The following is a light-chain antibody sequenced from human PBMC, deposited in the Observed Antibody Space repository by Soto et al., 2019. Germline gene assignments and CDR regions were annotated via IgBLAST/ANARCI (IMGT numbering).Light chain of an antibody. Sequence: QSALTQPASVSGSPGQSITISCTGTSSDVGGYDDVSWYQQLPGKAPKLLIYDVNNRPSGVSHRFSGSKSGNTASLTISGLQAEDEADYYCSSYTGRSTFVFGTGTKLTVL. V-gene: IGLV2-14*01. CDR2: DVN. CDR3: SSYTGRSTFV. CDR1: SSDVGGYDD. J-gene: IGLJ1*01.